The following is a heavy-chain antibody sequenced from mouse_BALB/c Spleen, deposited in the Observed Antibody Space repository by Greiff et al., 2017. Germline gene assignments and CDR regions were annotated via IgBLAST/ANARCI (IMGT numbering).Heavy chain of an antibody. CDR1: GFTFSSFG. D-gene: IGHD1-2*01. V-gene: IGHV5-17*02. Sequence: EVKLMESGGGLVQPGGSRKLSCAASGFTFSSFGMHWVRQAPEKGLEWVAYISSGSSTIYYADTVKGRFTISRDNPKNTLFLQMTSLRSEDTAMYYCARNLYYGYNYAMDYWGQGTSVTVSS. CDR3: ARNLYYGYNYAMDY. CDR2: ISSGSSTI. J-gene: IGHJ4*01.